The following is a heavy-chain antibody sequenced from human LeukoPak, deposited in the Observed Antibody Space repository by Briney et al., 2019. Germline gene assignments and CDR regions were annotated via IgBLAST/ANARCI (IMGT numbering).Heavy chain of an antibody. Sequence: GGSLRLSCSASGFTFSRYAMHWVRQAPGKGLEYVSGINDNGGRTHYGDSVKGRFSISRDNSKNTLHLQMNTLRAEDTAVYYCARGKYSSGWYYFDYWGQGTLVTVSS. J-gene: IGHJ4*02. CDR1: GFTFSRYA. CDR2: INDNGGRT. V-gene: IGHV3-64*04. D-gene: IGHD6-19*01. CDR3: ARGKYSSGWYYFDY.